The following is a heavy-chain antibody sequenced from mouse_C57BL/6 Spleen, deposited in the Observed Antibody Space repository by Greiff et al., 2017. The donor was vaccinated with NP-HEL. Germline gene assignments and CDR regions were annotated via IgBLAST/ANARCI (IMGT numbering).Heavy chain of an antibody. Sequence: VQLQESGAELARPGASVKLSSKASGYTFTSYGISWVKQRTGQGLEWIGEIYPRSGNTYYNEKFKGKATLTADKSSSTAYMELRSLTSEDSAVYFCARDWDGYDGGALCYWGQGTTLAVSS. V-gene: IGHV1-81*01. D-gene: IGHD2-2*01. CDR3: ARDWDGYDGGALCY. CDR2: IYPRSGNT. CDR1: GYTFTSYG. J-gene: IGHJ2*01.